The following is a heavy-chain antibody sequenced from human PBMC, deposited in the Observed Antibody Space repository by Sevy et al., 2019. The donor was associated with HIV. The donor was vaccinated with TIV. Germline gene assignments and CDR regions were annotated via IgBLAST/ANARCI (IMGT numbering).Heavy chain of an antibody. J-gene: IGHJ6*02. Sequence: ASVKVSCKASGGTFSSYAISWVRQAPGQGLEWMGGIIPIFGTANYAQKFQGRVTITADESTSTAYMELSSLRSEDTAVYYCARWGIAVAGTYYGMDVWGQGPTVTVSS. V-gene: IGHV1-69*13. CDR1: GGTFSSYA. CDR2: IIPIFGTA. CDR3: ARWGIAVAGTYYGMDV. D-gene: IGHD6-19*01.